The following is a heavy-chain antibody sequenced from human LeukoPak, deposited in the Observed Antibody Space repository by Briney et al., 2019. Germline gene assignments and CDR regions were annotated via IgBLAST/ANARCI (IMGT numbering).Heavy chain of an antibody. CDR1: GYTLTELS. D-gene: IGHD2-15*01. CDR2: FDPEDGET. V-gene: IGHV1-24*01. Sequence: GASVRVSCKVSGYTLTELSMHWVRQAPGKGLEWMGGFDPEDGETIYAQKFQGRVTMTEDTSTDTAYMELSSLRSEDTAVYYCATVRGISSGGSPLLDYWGQGTLVTVSS. J-gene: IGHJ4*02. CDR3: ATVRGISSGGSPLLDY.